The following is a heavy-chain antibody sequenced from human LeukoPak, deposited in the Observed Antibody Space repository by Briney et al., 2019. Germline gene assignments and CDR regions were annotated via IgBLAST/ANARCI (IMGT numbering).Heavy chain of an antibody. J-gene: IGHJ4*02. CDR3: ATHYYASGNYYNPIFY. Sequence: GGSLRLSCAASGFTFSRYGMHWVRHAPGKGLAWVAFIRYDESDKKYKDSVKARFTGSKDNSKNTLSLQMNSLRVEDTAVYYCATHYYASGNYYNPIFYWGQGALVTVSS. D-gene: IGHD3-10*01. CDR1: GFTFSRYG. V-gene: IGHV3-30*02. CDR2: IRYDESDK.